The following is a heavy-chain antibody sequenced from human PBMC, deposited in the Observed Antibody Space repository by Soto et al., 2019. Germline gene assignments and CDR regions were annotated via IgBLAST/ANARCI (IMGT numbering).Heavy chain of an antibody. J-gene: IGHJ4*02. V-gene: IGHV3-21*01. CDR2: ISSSSSYI. D-gene: IGHD3-3*01. Sequence: GGSLRLSCAASGFTFSSYSMNWVRQAPGKGLEWVSSISSSSSYIYYAGSVKGRFTISRDNAKNSLYLQMNSLRAEDTAVHYCARDSGTIFGVVTPTPSLDYWGQGTLVTVSS. CDR3: ARDSGTIFGVVTPTPSLDY. CDR1: GFTFSSYS.